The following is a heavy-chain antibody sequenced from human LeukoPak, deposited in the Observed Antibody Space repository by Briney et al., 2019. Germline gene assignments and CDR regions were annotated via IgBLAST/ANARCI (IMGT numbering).Heavy chain of an antibody. V-gene: IGHV1-69*01. CDR1: GGTFSSYA. CDR3: ARCPYSYGLFEWFDP. D-gene: IGHD5-18*01. CDR2: IIPIFGTA. J-gene: IGHJ5*02. Sequence: SVKVSCKASGGTFSSYAISRVRQAPGQGLEWMGGIIPIFGTANYAQKFQGRVTITADESTSTAYMELSSLRSEDTAVYYCARCPYSYGLFEWFDPWGQGTLVTVSS.